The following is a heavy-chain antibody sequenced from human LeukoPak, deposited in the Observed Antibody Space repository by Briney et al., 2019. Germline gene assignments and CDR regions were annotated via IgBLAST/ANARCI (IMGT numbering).Heavy chain of an antibody. CDR3: AKELPPAGAFDY. D-gene: IGHD3-10*01. CDR2: IGGSGAGT. Sequence: GGSLRLSCAASGFTFSSYAMSWVRQAPGKGLEWVSSIGGSGAGTYYAGSVKGRFTISRDNSKNTLYLQMNSLRAEDTAVYYCAKELPPAGAFDYWGQGILVTVSS. V-gene: IGHV3-23*01. CDR1: GFTFSSYA. J-gene: IGHJ4*02.